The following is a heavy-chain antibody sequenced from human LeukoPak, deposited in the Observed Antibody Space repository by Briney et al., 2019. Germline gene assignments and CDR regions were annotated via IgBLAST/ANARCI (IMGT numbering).Heavy chain of an antibody. CDR1: GGSISSYY. J-gene: IGHJ5*02. D-gene: IGHD3-16*01. Sequence: SETLSLTCTISGGSISSYYWSWIRQPPGKGLEWIGYIYYTGSTNHNPSLKSRVTISVDTSKNQFSLKVTSVTASDTAMYYCVRDHVSPGLSNWFDPWGRGTLVTVSS. CDR3: VRDHVSPGLSNWFDP. V-gene: IGHV4-59*12. CDR2: IYYTGST.